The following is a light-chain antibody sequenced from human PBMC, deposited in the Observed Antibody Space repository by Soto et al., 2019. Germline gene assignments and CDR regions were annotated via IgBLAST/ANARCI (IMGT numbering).Light chain of an antibody. V-gene: IGKV1-39*01. Sequence: DIQLTQSPSSLSASVGGRATITCRASQSIDRYIHWYQEKPGRAPKLLIYAASSLAGGVPSRFSGSGSGTEFTLTINSLQRGDLATYYCQQSYIAPRAFGQGTKVDIK. CDR1: QSIDRY. J-gene: IGKJ1*01. CDR2: AAS. CDR3: QQSYIAPRA.